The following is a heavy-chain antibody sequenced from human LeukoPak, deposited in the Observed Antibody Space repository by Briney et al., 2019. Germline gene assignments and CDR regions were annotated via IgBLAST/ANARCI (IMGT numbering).Heavy chain of an antibody. CDR1: GYTFTGYY. CDR2: INPNSGGT. Sequence: ASVKVSCKASGYTFTGYYMHWVRQAPGQGLEWMGWINPNSGGTNYAQKFQGRVTMTRDTSISTAYMELSRLRSDDTAVYYCARGGCSSTSCYYAFDIWGQGTMVTVSS. D-gene: IGHD2-2*01. CDR3: ARGGCSSTSCYYAFDI. V-gene: IGHV1-2*02. J-gene: IGHJ3*02.